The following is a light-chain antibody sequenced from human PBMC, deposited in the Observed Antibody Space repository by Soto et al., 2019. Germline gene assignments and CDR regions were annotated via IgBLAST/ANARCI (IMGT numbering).Light chain of an antibody. V-gene: IGLV2-8*01. J-gene: IGLJ3*02. CDR2: EVS. CDR3: SSYAGSNNLV. Sequence: QSALTQPPSASGSPGQSVTISCTGTSSDVGDYNYDSWYQQHPGKAPKLMIYEVSKRPSGVPDRFSGSKSGNTASLTVSGLPADDEADYYCSSYAGSNNLVFGGGTKLTVL. CDR1: SSDVGDYNY.